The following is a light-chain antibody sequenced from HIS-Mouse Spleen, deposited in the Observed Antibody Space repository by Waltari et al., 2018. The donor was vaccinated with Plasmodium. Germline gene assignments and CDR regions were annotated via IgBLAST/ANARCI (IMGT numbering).Light chain of an antibody. CDR3: QQYNNWSFT. CDR1: QSVSSN. CDR2: GAS. V-gene: IGKV3-15*01. Sequence: EIVMTQSPATLSVSPGERATLSCRASQSVSSNLARYQQKPGQAPRLLIYGASTRATGIPARFSCSGSGTEFTLTISSLQSEDFAVYYCQQYNNWSFTFGPGTKVDIK. J-gene: IGKJ3*01.